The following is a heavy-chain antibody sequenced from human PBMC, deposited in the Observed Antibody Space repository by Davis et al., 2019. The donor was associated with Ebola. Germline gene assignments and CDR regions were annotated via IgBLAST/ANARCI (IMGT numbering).Heavy chain of an antibody. J-gene: IGHJ4*02. CDR2: IYSGGST. D-gene: IGHD4-17*01. CDR1: GFTVSSNY. CDR3: AGDPSTTVTTGAMDY. Sequence: GESLKISCAASGFTVSSNYMSWVRQAPGKRLEWVSVIYSGGSTYYADSVKGRFTISRHNSKNTLYLQMNSLRAEDTAVYYCAGDPSTTVTTGAMDYWGQGTLVTVSS. V-gene: IGHV3-53*04.